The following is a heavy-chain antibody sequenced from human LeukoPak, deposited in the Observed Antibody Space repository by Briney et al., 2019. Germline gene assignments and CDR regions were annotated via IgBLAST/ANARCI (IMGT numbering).Heavy chain of an antibody. Sequence: SETLSLTSAVYGGSLSNYYWNWIRQPPGKGLEWLGEINDNGRANYNPSLMSRVTVSVDTSKNHFSLRLTSVTATDTAVYYCARCWNYGRNYYIDVWGKGATVSVSS. CDR2: INDNGRA. CDR1: GGSLSNYY. D-gene: IGHD1-7*01. CDR3: ARCWNYGRNYYIDV. V-gene: IGHV4-34*01. J-gene: IGHJ6*03.